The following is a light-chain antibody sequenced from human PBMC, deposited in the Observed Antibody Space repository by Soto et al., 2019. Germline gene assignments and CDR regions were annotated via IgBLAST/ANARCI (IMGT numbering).Light chain of an antibody. V-gene: IGLV2-14*01. CDR2: EVS. CDR1: SSDIGDYDY. Sequence: QSVLTQPASVSGSPGQSITISCTGTSSDIGDYDYVSWYQQHPGKAPQLLISEVSNRPSGVSNRFSGSKSGNTASLTISGLQAEDEADYYCNSYASGNARVFGTGTKLTVL. CDR3: NSYASGNARV. J-gene: IGLJ1*01.